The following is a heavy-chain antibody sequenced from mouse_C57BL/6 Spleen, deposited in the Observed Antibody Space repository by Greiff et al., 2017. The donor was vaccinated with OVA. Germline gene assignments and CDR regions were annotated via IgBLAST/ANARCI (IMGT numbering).Heavy chain of an antibody. CDR3: TSHYYGSSYGYFDV. V-gene: IGHV5-9-1*02. Sequence: EVKVEESGEGLVKPGGSLKLSCAASGFTFSSYAMSWVRQTPEKRLEWVAYISSGGDYIYYADTVKGRFTISRDNARNTLYLQMSSLKSEDTAMYYCTSHYYGSSYGYFDVWGTGTTVTVSS. J-gene: IGHJ1*03. CDR1: GFTFSSYA. D-gene: IGHD1-1*01. CDR2: ISSGGDYI.